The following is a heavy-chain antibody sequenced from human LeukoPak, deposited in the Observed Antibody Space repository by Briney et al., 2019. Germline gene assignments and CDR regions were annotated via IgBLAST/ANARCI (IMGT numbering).Heavy chain of an antibody. CDR2: ISPNSGGT. Sequence: ASVKVSCKASGYTLTGYYMHWVRQAPGQGLEWMGWISPNSGGTNYAQKFQGRVTMTRDTSTSTAYMELSRLRSDDTAVYYCARDSAAAGIRFDYWGGGTLV. CDR1: GYTLTGYY. CDR3: ARDSAAAGIRFDY. J-gene: IGHJ4*02. V-gene: IGHV1-2*02. D-gene: IGHD6-13*01.